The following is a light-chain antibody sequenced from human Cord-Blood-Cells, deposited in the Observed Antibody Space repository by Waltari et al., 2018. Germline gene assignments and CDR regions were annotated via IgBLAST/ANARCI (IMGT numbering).Light chain of an antibody. Sequence: DIVMTQSPDSLAVSLGERATINCKSSPSVLYSSNNKNYLAWYQQKPGPPPKLLIYWASTRESGVPDRFSGSGSGTDFTLTISSLQAEDVAVYYCQQYYSTPLTLGGGTKVEIK. CDR2: WAS. J-gene: IGKJ4*01. CDR3: QQYYSTPLT. V-gene: IGKV4-1*01. CDR1: PSVLYSSNNKNY.